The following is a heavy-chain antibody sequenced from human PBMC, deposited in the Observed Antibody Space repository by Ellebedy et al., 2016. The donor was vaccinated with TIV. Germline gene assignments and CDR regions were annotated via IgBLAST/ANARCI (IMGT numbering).Heavy chain of an antibody. CDR2: ISAYNGNT. V-gene: IGHV1-18*01. D-gene: IGHD3-3*01. J-gene: IGHJ6*02. CDR3: ARDKQSEWYYYGMDV. Sequence: ASVKVSCXASGYTFTSYGISWVRQAPGQGLEWMGWISAYNGNTNYAQKLQGRVTMTTDTSTSTAYMELRSLRSDDTAVYYCARDKQSEWYYYGMDVWGQGTTVTVSS. CDR1: GYTFTSYG.